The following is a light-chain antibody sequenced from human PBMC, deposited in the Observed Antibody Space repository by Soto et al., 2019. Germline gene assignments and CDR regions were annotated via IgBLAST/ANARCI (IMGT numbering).Light chain of an antibody. CDR3: QQFNSYHT. CDR1: QGISSA. CDR2: DAS. J-gene: IGKJ3*01. Sequence: AIQLTQSPSSLSASVGDRVTITCRASQGISSALAWYQQKPGKAPKLLIYDASSLESGVPSRFSGSGSGKDFTLTISSLQPEDFATYYCQQFNSYHTFGPGTKVDIK. V-gene: IGKV1-13*02.